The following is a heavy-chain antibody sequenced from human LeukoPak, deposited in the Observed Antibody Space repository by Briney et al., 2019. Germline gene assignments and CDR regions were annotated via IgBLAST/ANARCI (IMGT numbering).Heavy chain of an antibody. Sequence: ASVKVSRKVSGYTLTELFMHWVRQAPGKGLEWMGGFDPEDGETIYAQKFQGRVTMTEDTSTDTAYMELSSLRSEDTAVYYCATGKSIVADYYYYGMDVWGQGTTVTVSS. CDR2: FDPEDGET. V-gene: IGHV1-24*01. J-gene: IGHJ6*02. D-gene: IGHD3-22*01. CDR3: ATGKSIVADYYYYGMDV. CDR1: GYTLTELF.